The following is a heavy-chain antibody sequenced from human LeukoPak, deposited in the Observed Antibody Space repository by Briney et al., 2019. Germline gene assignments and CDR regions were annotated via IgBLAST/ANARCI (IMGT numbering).Heavy chain of an antibody. J-gene: IGHJ4*02. CDR1: GYTLTELS. CDR3: ATEGEGSFDY. CDR2: FDPEDGET. V-gene: IGHV1-24*01. Sequence: ASVKVSCKVSGYTLTELSMHWVRQAPGKGLEWMGGFDPEDGETIYAQKFQGRVTVTEDTSTDTAYMELSSLRSEDTAVYYCATEGEGSFDYWGQGTLVTVSS. D-gene: IGHD3-16*01.